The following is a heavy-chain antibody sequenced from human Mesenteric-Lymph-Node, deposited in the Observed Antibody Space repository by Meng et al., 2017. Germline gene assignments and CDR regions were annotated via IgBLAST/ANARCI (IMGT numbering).Heavy chain of an antibody. V-gene: IGHV1-69*10. J-gene: IGHJ4*02. D-gene: IGHD5-24*01. Sequence: QAHRLQSGAEVKKPGASVRVSCEASGYTFASYGISWLRQAPGQGLEWMGGIIPILGIANYAQKFQGRVTITADKSTSTAYMELSSLRSEDTAVYYCARERPGGMATTPYFDYWGQGTLVTVSS. CDR1: GYTFASYG. CDR3: ARERPGGMATTPYFDY. CDR2: IIPILGIA.